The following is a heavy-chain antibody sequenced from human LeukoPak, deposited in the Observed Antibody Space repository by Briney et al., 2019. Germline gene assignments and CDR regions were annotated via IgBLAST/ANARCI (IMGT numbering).Heavy chain of an antibody. CDR2: MNPNSGNT. D-gene: IGHD5-12*01. J-gene: IGHJ4*02. CDR1: GYTFTSHG. CDR3: ARLTGYHWESFYDY. Sequence: ASVKVSCKASGYTFTSHGINWVRQATGQGLEWMGWMNPNSGNTGYAQKFQGRVTMTRNTSISTAYMEPSSLRSEDTAVYYCARLTGYHWESFYDYWGQGTLVTVSS. V-gene: IGHV1-8*02.